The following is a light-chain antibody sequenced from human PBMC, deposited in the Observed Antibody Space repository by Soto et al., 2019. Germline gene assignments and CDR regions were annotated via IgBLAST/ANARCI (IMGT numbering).Light chain of an antibody. V-gene: IGKV2-28*01. CDR2: LGS. J-gene: IGKJ4*01. CDR3: MQVLQTPPT. CDR1: QSLLQSNGNNQ. Sequence: EIVMTQSPLSLPVTPGEPASISCRSSQSLLQSNGNNQLGWVLQKPGQSPQLLMYLGSSRASGVPDRFSGSGSGTDFTLMISRVEPEDVGVYYCMQVLQTPPTFGGGTKVDIK.